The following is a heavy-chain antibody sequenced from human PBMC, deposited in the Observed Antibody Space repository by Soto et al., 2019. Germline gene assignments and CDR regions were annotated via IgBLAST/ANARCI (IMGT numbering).Heavy chain of an antibody. CDR2: ISYDGSNK. J-gene: IGHJ4*02. CDR3: ARAAGISVASTSFDY. V-gene: IGHV3-30-3*01. Sequence: QVQLVESGGGVVQPGRSLRLSCAASGFTFSSYSMHWVRQAPGKGLEWVAVISYDGSNKYYADSVKGRFTISRDNSKNTLYLQMNSLRAEDTAVYYWARAAGISVASTSFDYWGRGTRVTVSS. D-gene: IGHD6-19*01. CDR1: GFTFSSYS.